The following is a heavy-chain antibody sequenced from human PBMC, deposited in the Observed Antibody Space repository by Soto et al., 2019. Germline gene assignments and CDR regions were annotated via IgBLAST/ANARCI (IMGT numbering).Heavy chain of an antibody. CDR2: IYHSGST. J-gene: IGHJ4*02. Sequence: QVQLQESGPGLVKPSETLSLTCTVSGGSISTYYWSWIRQPPGKGLEWVGYIYHSGSTNYNPSLKSRVTISVDTSNNQFSLKLSSVTAADTAVYYCARAPFDAFCYGSSGYCFPFDYWGQGTLVTVSS. CDR1: GGSISTYY. CDR3: ARAPFDAFCYGSSGYCFPFDY. D-gene: IGHD3-22*01. V-gene: IGHV4-59*01.